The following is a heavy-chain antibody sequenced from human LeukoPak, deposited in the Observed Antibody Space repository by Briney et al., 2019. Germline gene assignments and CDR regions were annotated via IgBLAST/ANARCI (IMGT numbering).Heavy chain of an antibody. CDR3: AGARHGDYRWDY. Sequence: GESLKISCKDSGYIFTNYWIGWVRQMPGKGLEWMGIIHSADSNTKYSPSFQGQVTISADKSISTAYLQWSGLKASDTAMYYCAGARHGDYRWDYWGQGTLVTVSP. V-gene: IGHV5-51*01. D-gene: IGHD4-17*01. J-gene: IGHJ4*02. CDR1: GYIFTNYW. CDR2: IHSADSNT.